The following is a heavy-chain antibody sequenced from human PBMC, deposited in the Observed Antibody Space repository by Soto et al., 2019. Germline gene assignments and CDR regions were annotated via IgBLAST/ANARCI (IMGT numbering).Heavy chain of an antibody. Sequence: PSETLSLTCAVYGGSFSGYYWSWIRQPPGKGLEWIGEINHSGSTNYNPSLKSRVTISVDTSKNQFSLKLSSVTAEDTAVYYCAKTVAVGPDYDFWSGYVPGYYMDVWGKGTTVTVSS. D-gene: IGHD3-3*01. J-gene: IGHJ6*03. CDR1: GGSFSGYY. V-gene: IGHV4-34*01. CDR2: INHSGST. CDR3: AKTVAVGPDYDFWSGYVPGYYMDV.